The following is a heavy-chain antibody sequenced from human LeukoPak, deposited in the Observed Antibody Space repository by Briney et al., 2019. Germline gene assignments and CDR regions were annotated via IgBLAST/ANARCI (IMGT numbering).Heavy chain of an antibody. CDR1: GYTFTNYG. V-gene: IGHV1-18*04. J-gene: IGHJ4*02. Sequence: ASVMVSFKASGYTFTNYGISWVRQAPGQGLEWMAWISANNGETRYAQNLQGRVTMTTDTSTSTAYMELTSLRSDDTAVYYCARVPPSAHQLLSSDYWGQGTQVTVSS. CDR3: ARVPPSAHQLLSSDY. D-gene: IGHD2-2*01. CDR2: ISANNGET.